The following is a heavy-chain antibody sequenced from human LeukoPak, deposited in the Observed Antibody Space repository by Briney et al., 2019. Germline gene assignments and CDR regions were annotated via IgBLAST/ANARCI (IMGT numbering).Heavy chain of an antibody. J-gene: IGHJ4*02. CDR1: GGSISSSNW. CDR3: ASVSRDYYDSSGYGNY. V-gene: IGHV4-4*02. D-gene: IGHD3-22*01. CDR2: IYHSGST. Sequence: SGTLSLTCAVSGGSISSSNWRSWVRQPPGKGLEWIGEIYHSGSTNYNPSLKSRVTISVDKSKNQFSLKLSSVTAADTAVYYCASVSRDYYDSSGYGNYWGQGTLVTVSS.